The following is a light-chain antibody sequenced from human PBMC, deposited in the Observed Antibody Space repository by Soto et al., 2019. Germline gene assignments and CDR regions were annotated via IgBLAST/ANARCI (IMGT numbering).Light chain of an antibody. CDR3: QQYGRSPFT. Sequence: EIVMTQSPATLAVSPGERATLSCRASQSVRINVAWYQQKNGQAPRLLVYGASTRASGIPDRFSGSGSGTEFTLTISRLEPEDFAVYYCQQYGRSPFTFGPGTKVDIK. CDR2: GAS. J-gene: IGKJ3*01. V-gene: IGKV3-15*01. CDR1: QSVRIN.